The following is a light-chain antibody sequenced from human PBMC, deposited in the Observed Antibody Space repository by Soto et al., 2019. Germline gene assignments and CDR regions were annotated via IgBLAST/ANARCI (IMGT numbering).Light chain of an antibody. Sequence: DIPMTQSPSSLSASVGDRVTITCRASQSIGTYLHWYQQKPGKAPKLLIYDTSNLETGVPSRFSGSGSGTDFTFAISSLQPEDIATYYCQQSDNLPLTFGGGTKVQI. V-gene: IGKV1-33*01. CDR1: QSIGTY. CDR2: DTS. CDR3: QQSDNLPLT. J-gene: IGKJ4*01.